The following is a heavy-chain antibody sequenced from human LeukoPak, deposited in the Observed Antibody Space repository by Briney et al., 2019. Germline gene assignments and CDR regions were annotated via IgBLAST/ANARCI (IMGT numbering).Heavy chain of an antibody. CDR1: GGSFSGYY. D-gene: IGHD3-22*01. V-gene: IGHV4-34*01. J-gene: IGHJ4*02. Sequence: SETLSLTCAVYGGSFSGYYWSWIRQPPGKGLEWIGEINHSGSTNYNPSLKSRVTISVDTSKNQFSLKLSSVTAADTAVYYCASPAYHYDSSGPLYQDYWGQGTLVTVSS. CDR3: ASPAYHYDSSGPLYQDY. CDR2: INHSGST.